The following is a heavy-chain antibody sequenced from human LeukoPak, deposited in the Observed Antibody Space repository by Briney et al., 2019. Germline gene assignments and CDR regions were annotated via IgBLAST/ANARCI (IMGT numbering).Heavy chain of an antibody. V-gene: IGHV3-7*01. J-gene: IGHJ1*01. D-gene: IGHD3-10*01. CDR1: GFPFSTYY. CDR2: INNDGSDK. Sequence: GGSLRLSCTVSGFPFSTYYMGWLRQPPGKGLEWVAMINNDGSDKSYVDSLKGRFTISRDNAKNSLFLQMSSLTAEDTAVYYCAFLVREPQHWGRGTLVTVSS. CDR3: AFLVREPQH.